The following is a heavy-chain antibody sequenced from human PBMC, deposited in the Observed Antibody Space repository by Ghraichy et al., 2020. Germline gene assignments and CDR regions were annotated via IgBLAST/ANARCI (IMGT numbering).Heavy chain of an antibody. CDR3: ARHGSFKYYFDY. Sequence: SETLSLTCTVSGGSISSYYWSWIRQPPGKGLEWIGYIYYSGSTNYNPSLKSRVTISLDTSKNQFSLKLSSVTAADTAVYFCARHGSFKYYFDYWGRGTLVTVS. V-gene: IGHV4-59*01. CDR2: IYYSGST. CDR1: GGSISSYY. J-gene: IGHJ4*02.